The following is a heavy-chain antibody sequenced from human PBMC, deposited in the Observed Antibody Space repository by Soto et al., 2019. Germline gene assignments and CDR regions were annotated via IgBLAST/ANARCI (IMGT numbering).Heavy chain of an antibody. D-gene: IGHD1-26*01. J-gene: IGHJ4*02. CDR1: GYSFTSYW. Sequence: GESLKISCKGSGYSFTSYWISWVRQMPGKGLEWMGRIDPSDSYTNYSPSFQGHVTISADKSISTAYLQWSSLKASDTAVYYCARRYGGNFDYWGQGTLVTVSS. V-gene: IGHV5-10-1*01. CDR2: IDPSDSYT. CDR3: ARRYGGNFDY.